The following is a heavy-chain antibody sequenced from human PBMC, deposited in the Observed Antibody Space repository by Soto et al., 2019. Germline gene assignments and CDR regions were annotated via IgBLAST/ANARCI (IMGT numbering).Heavy chain of an antibody. Sequence: SVKVSCKASGGTFSSYAISWVRQAPGQGLEWMGGIIPIFGTANYAQKFQGRVTITADESTSTAYMELSGLRSEDTAVSYCARDYERRVVALDAFDIWGQGTMVTGSS. J-gene: IGHJ3*02. D-gene: IGHD3-22*01. CDR2: IIPIFGTA. CDR3: ARDYERRVVALDAFDI. V-gene: IGHV1-69*13. CDR1: GGTFSSYA.